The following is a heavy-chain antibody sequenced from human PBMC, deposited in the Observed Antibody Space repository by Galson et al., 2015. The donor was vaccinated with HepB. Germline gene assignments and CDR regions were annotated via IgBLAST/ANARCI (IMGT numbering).Heavy chain of an antibody. J-gene: IGHJ6*02. CDR1: GFTVSSNY. D-gene: IGHD4-17*01. Sequence: SLRLSCAASGFTVSSNYMSWVRQAPGKGLEWVSVIYSGGSTYYADSVKGRFTISRDNSKNTLYLQMNSLRAEDTAVYYCASLTTVTTSHYYYGMDVWGQGTTVTVSS. CDR3: ASLTTVTTSHYYYGMDV. V-gene: IGHV3-66*01. CDR2: IYSGGST.